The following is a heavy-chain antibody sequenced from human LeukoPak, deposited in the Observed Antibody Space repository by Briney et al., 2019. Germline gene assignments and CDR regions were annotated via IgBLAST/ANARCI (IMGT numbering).Heavy chain of an antibody. CDR1: GGSISSYY. J-gene: IGHJ3*02. CDR3: AREPGLPGPSRSNDAFDI. D-gene: IGHD2-8*02. CDR2: LYTSGST. V-gene: IGHV4-4*07. Sequence: SETLSLTCTVSGGSISSYYWSWIRQPAGKGLEWIGRLYTSGSTNYNPSLKSRVTMSVDTSKNQFSLKLSSVTAADTAVYYCAREPGLPGPSRSNDAFDIWGQGTMVTVSS.